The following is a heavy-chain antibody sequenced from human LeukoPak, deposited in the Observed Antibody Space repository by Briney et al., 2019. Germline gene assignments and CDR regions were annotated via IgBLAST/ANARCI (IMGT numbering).Heavy chain of an antibody. V-gene: IGHV3-23*01. CDR3: AKGPLGYCSSTSCR. J-gene: IGHJ4*02. D-gene: IGHD2-2*01. CDR1: GFTFSSYA. Sequence: QPGGSLRLSCAASGFTFSSYAMSWVRQAPGKGLEWVSAISGSGGSTYYADSVKGRFTISRDNSKNTLYLQMNSLRAEDTAVYYCAKGPLGYCSSTSCRWGQGTLVTVSS. CDR2: ISGSGGST.